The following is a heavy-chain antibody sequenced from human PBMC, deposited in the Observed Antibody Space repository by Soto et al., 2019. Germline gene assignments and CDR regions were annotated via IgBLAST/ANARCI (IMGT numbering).Heavy chain of an antibody. V-gene: IGHV3-15*01. CDR2: TKSKTDGGTT. J-gene: IGHJ4*02. D-gene: IGHD1-7*01. Sequence: GGSLRLSCAASGFTFSNAWMSWVRQAPGKGLEWVGRTKSKTDGGTTDYAAPVKGRFTISRDDSKNTLYLQMNSLKTEDTAVYYCTTDVGWNYDYWGQGTLVTVSS. CDR3: TTDVGWNYDY. CDR1: GFTFSNAW.